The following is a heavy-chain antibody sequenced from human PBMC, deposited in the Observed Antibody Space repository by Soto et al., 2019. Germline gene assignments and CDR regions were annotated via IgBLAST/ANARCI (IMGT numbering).Heavy chain of an antibody. CDR1: GGSISSSSYY. CDR3: ARHWTPCSSTSCYANWFDP. J-gene: IGHJ5*02. D-gene: IGHD2-2*01. Sequence: QLQLQESGPGLVKPSETLSLTCTVSGGSISSSSYYWGWIRQPPGKGLEWIGSIYYSGSTYYNPSLKSRVTISVDTSKNQFSLKLSSVTAADTAVYYCARHWTPCSSTSCYANWFDPWGQGTLVTVSS. V-gene: IGHV4-39*01. CDR2: IYYSGST.